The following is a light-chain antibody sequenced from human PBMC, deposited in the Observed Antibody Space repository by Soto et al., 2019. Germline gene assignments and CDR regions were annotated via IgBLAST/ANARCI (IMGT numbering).Light chain of an antibody. CDR3: HQYNNWPSWT. V-gene: IGKV3-15*01. Sequence: EIVMTQSPATLSVSPGERATLSCRASQSVSSNLAWYQQKPGQAPRLLIYGASTRATGVPARFSGSGSGTEFTLTISSLQPEDFAVYYCHQYNNWPSWTFGQGTKVDIK. CDR2: GAS. J-gene: IGKJ1*01. CDR1: QSVSSN.